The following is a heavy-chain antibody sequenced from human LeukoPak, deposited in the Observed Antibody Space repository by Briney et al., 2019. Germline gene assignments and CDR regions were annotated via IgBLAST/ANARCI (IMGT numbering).Heavy chain of an antibody. D-gene: IGHD4-11*01. J-gene: IGHJ4*02. CDR3: RTGXYSSX. CDR2: VKKDGSEK. CDR1: GFTFSDYW. V-gene: IGHV3-7*01. Sequence: GGSLRLSCAASGFTFSDYWMSWVRQAPGKGLEWVANVKKDGSEKYYVDSVKGRFTISRDNAKNSLYLQMNSLRGEDTAVYYCRTGXYSSXXGQGXLVTV.